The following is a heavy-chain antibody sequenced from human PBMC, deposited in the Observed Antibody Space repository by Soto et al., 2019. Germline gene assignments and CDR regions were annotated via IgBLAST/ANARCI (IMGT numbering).Heavy chain of an antibody. Sequence: SETLSLTCTVSGGSISSSSYYWGWIRQPPGKGLEWIGSIFYSGSTYYNPSLKSRVTISVDTSKNQFSLKLSSVTAADTAVYYCARHLTYFIAGSCYSDFPFYGMDVWGQGTTVTVSS. J-gene: IGHJ6*02. V-gene: IGHV4-39*01. CDR3: ARHLTYFIAGSCYSDFPFYGMDV. D-gene: IGHD2-15*01. CDR1: GGSISSSSYY. CDR2: IFYSGST.